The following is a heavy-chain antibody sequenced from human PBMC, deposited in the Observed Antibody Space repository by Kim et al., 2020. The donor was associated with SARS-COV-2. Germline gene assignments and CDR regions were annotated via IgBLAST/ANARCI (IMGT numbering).Heavy chain of an antibody. CDR2: ISYDGSNK. CDR3: ARPGGETDFDY. J-gene: IGHJ4*02. V-gene: IGHV3-30-3*01. CDR1: GFTFSSYA. Sequence: GGSLRLSCAASGFTFSSYAMHWVRQAPGKGLEWVAVISYDGSNKYYADSVKGRFTISRDNSKNTLYLQMNSLRAEDTAVYYCARPGGETDFDYWGQGTLV. D-gene: IGHD7-27*01.